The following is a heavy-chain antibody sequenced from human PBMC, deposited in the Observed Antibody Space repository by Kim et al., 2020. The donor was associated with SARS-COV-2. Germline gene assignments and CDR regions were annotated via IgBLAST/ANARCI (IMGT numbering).Heavy chain of an antibody. D-gene: IGHD2-21*02. V-gene: IGHV3-9*01. J-gene: IGHJ4*02. CDR2: ISWNSGSI. CDR3: ARDIYTVTASCFFDH. CDR1: GFIFGNYA. Sequence: GGSLRLSCAASGFIFGNYAMHWVRQAPGKGLEWASGISWNSGSIGYADSVKGRFTISRDNAKSSLFLQMNSLGPEDTALYYCARDIYTVTASCFFDHWGQGALVTVSS.